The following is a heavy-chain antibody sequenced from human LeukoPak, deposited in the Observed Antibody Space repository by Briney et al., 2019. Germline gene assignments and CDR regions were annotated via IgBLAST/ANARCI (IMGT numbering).Heavy chain of an antibody. CDR2: VNGNGDTT. V-gene: IGHV3-64D*06. J-gene: IGHJ4*02. CDR1: GFIFTTYT. Sequence: GGSLRLSCSASGFIFTTYTMYWVRQAPGKGLEFVSVVNGNGDTTYYTDSVKGRFTISRDNSKNTLYLQMSSLRAEDTAVYYCVGDQVDDTGYLRWGQGTRVTVSS. D-gene: IGHD3-9*01. CDR3: VGDQVDDTGYLR.